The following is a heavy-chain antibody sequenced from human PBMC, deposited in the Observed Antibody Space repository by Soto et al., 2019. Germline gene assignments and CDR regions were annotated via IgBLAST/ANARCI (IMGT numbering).Heavy chain of an antibody. D-gene: IGHD1-1*01. V-gene: IGHV3-53*01. J-gene: IGHJ3*01. CDR2: LYDVDGS. CDR1: GLTISGKKY. Sequence: VGSLRLSCAAFGLTISGKKYVAWVRQAPGKGLEWVSALYDVDGSFYADSVKGRFTTSSDSSKTTVYLQMNDLRPDDTAVYYCATWHEREHAYDVWGQGTTVTVSS. CDR3: ATWHEREHAYDV.